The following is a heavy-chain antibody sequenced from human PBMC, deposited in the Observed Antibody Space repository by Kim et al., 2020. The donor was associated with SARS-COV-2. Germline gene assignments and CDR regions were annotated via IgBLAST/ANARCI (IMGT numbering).Heavy chain of an antibody. Sequence: GGSLRLSCAASGFSLSNYAMVWVRQAPGKGLEFVSGINISGGSTYYANSVKGRFTISRDNSKNMLYLQMGSLSVEDMAVYYCARGVKPGLVTTLVWGQGTLVIVSS. CDR2: INISGGST. CDR1: GFSLSNYA. D-gene: IGHD3-9*01. J-gene: IGHJ4*02. CDR3: ARGVKPGLVTTLV. V-gene: IGHV3-64*01.